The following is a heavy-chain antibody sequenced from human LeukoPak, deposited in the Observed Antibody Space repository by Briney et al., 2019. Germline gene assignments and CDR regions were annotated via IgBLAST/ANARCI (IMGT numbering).Heavy chain of an antibody. V-gene: IGHV1-2*02. CDR2: INPNSGGT. CDR3: ARDLAGGWPGQVYNYYYYYGMDV. J-gene: IGHJ6*02. CDR1: GYTFTGYY. D-gene: IGHD6-19*01. Sequence: ASVTVSCKASGYTFTGYYMHWVRQAPGQGLEWMGWINPNSGGTNYAQKFQGRVTMTRDTSISTAYMELSRLRSDDTAVYYCARDLAGGWPGQVYNYYYYYGMDVWGQGTTVTVSS.